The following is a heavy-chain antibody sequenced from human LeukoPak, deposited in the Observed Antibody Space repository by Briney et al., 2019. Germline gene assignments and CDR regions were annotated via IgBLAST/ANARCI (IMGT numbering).Heavy chain of an antibody. CDR2: MSAYNGKT. V-gene: IGHV1-18*01. CDR3: ARGMGYSYGHPQGAFDI. D-gene: IGHD5-18*01. J-gene: IGHJ3*02. Sequence: AAVKVSCRASGCSFTSYCFNWVRQAPGQGLEGMGWMSAYNGKTNYEHSLQGRVTVTADASTSTAYLELRSLRSEENAVYYCARGMGYSYGHPQGAFDIWGQGTTVTVSS. CDR1: GCSFTSYC.